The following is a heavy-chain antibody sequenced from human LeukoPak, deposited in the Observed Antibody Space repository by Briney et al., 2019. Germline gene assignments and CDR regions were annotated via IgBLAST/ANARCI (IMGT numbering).Heavy chain of an antibody. V-gene: IGHV1-8*03. J-gene: IGHJ3*02. D-gene: IGHD4-11*01. CDR1: GYTFTSYN. CDR2: MNPNSGET. CDR3: ARVDYSNDFDI. Sequence: ASVKVSCKASGYTFTSYNINWVRQATGQGLEWMGWMNPNSGETDTAQKFQGRVTITWNTSISTAYMELSSLGSEDTAVYFCARVDYSNDFDIWGQGTMVTVSS.